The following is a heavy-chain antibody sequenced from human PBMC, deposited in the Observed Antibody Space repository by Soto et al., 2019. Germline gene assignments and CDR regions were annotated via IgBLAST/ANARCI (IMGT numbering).Heavy chain of an antibody. V-gene: IGHV3-53*01. CDR1: GRTVADKQ. Sequence: GTLILTCAATGRTVADKQMHWVRKAPGKGLEWVAIIFAGGRTYYADSVKGRLAVSRDSSKNTLNLHVNRLTCADTAVYYCHVCESPLDLWGQGNQVTVSS. CDR2: IFAGGRT. J-gene: IGHJ5*02. CDR3: HVCESPLDL.